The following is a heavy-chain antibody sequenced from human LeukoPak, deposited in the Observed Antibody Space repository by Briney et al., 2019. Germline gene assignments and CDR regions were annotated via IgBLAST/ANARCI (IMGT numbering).Heavy chain of an antibody. V-gene: IGHV4-59*01. CDR3: ARQPAGTLFDY. D-gene: IGHD2-2*01. CDR1: GGSISSYY. CDR2: IYYSGST. J-gene: IGHJ4*02. Sequence: PSETLSLTCTVSGGSISSYYWSWIRQPPGKGLEWIGYIYYSGSTNCNPSLKSRVTISVDTSKNQFSLKLSSVTAADTAVYYCARQPAGTLFDYWGQGTLVTVSS.